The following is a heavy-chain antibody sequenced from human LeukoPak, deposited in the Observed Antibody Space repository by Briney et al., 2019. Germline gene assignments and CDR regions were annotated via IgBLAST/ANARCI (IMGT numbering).Heavy chain of an antibody. CDR3: ARMSGYCSGGSWRFDY. D-gene: IGHD2-15*01. Sequence: GRSLRLSCAASGFTFSSYAMHWVRQAPGKGLEWVAVISYDGSNKYYADSVKGRFTISRDNSKNTLYLQMNSLRAEDTAVYYCARMSGYCSGGSWRFDYWGQGTLVTVSS. CDR2: ISYDGSNK. CDR1: GFTFSSYA. J-gene: IGHJ4*02. V-gene: IGHV3-30*04.